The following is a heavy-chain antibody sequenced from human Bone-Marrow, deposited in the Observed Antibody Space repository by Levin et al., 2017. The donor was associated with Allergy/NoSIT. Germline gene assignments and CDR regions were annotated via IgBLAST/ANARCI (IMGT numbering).Heavy chain of an antibody. CDR1: GFTFSSDA. V-gene: IGHV3-23*01. D-gene: IGHD1-1*01. CDR2: ISNTGHST. J-gene: IGHJ2*01. Sequence: GESLKISCAASGFTFSSDAMTWVRQAPGKGLEWVSSISNTGHSTYYADSAKGRFTISRDNSKNTLHLQMNSLRAEDTAVYYCATVLGYNAWYFTFWGRGTLITVSS. CDR3: ATVLGYNAWYFTF.